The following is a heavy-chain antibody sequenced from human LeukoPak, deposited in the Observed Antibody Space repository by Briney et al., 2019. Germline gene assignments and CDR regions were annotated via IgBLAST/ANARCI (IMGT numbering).Heavy chain of an antibody. D-gene: IGHD3-3*01. CDR3: ARESNDKYDFWSGYPGGWFDP. CDR1: GGSISSSSYY. CDR2: IYYSGST. J-gene: IGHJ5*02. V-gene: IGHV4-39*07. Sequence: SETLSLTCTVSGGSISSSSYYWGWIRQPPGKGLEWIGSIYYSGSTYYNPSLKSRVTISVDTSKNQFSLKLSSVTAADTAVYYCARESNDKYDFWSGYPGGWFDPWGQGTLVTVSS.